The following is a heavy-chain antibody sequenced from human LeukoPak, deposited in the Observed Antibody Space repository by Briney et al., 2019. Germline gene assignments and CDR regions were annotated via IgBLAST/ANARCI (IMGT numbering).Heavy chain of an antibody. D-gene: IGHD2-2*01. CDR2: ILPDGSQK. J-gene: IGHJ4*02. CDR3: GRLAHNAWYAIDF. CDR1: GFTLSSYA. Sequence: GGSLRLSCAASGFTLSSYAMYWVRQAPGKGLEWLANILPDGSQKYYVDSVKGRFTISRDNPKNSLYLQINNLRAEDTAVYYCGRLAHNAWYAIDFWGQGTLVTVSS. V-gene: IGHV3-7*01.